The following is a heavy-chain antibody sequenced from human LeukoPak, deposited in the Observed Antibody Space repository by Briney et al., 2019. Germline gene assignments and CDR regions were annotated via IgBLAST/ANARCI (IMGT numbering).Heavy chain of an antibody. D-gene: IGHD3-3*01. J-gene: IGHJ4*02. CDR2: ISSSSSYI. V-gene: IGHV3-21*01. CDR3: ARGAGFLEWLVDQNYFDH. Sequence: TGGSLRLSCAASGFTFSSYSMNWVRQAPGKGLEWVSSISSSSSYIYYADSVKGRFTISRDNAKNSLYLQMNSLRAEDTAVYYCARGAGFLEWLVDQNYFDHWGQGTLVTVSS. CDR1: GFTFSSYS.